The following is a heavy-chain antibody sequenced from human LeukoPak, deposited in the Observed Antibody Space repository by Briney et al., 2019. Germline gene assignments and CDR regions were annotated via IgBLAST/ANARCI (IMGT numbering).Heavy chain of an antibody. D-gene: IGHD3-9*01. CDR3: ARLPGKRYFDWLPFDP. CDR2: IYHSGST. Sequence: SGTLSLTCAVSGGSISSSNWWSWVRPPPGKGLEWIGEIYHSGSTNYDPSLKSRVTISVDTSKNQFSLKLSSVTAADTAVYYCARLPGKRYFDWLPFDPWGQGTLVTVSS. CDR1: GGSISSSNW. V-gene: IGHV4-4*02. J-gene: IGHJ5*02.